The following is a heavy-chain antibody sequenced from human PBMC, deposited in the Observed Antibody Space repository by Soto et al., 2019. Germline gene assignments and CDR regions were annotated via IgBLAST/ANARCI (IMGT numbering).Heavy chain of an antibody. Sequence: QVQLVESGGGVVQPGRSLRLSCAASGFTCSSYGMHWVRQAPGKGLEWVAVIWYDGSNKYYAESVKGRFTISRDNSKNTLYLQMNSLRAEDTAVYSCATGFDYWGQGTLVTFSS. V-gene: IGHV3-33*01. CDR3: ATGFDY. CDR1: GFTCSSYG. CDR2: IWYDGSNK. J-gene: IGHJ4*02.